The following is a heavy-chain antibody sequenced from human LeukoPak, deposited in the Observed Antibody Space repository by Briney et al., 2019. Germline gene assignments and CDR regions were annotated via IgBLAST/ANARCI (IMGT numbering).Heavy chain of an antibody. Sequence: ASVKVSCKASGYTFTSYGISWVRQATGQGLEWMGWINPNSGDTKYTQKFQGRVTLTRDTSISTAYMELNRLRSDDTAVYYCARDLVDTAMWEFDYWGQGTLVTVSS. CDR2: INPNSGDT. V-gene: IGHV1-2*02. CDR1: GYTFTSYG. D-gene: IGHD5-18*01. J-gene: IGHJ4*02. CDR3: ARDLVDTAMWEFDY.